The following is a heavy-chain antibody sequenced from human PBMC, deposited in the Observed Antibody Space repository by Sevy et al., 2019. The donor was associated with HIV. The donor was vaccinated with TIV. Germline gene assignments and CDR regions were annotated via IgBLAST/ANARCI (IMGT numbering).Heavy chain of an antibody. CDR2: ISGSGGST. CDR1: GFTFSSYA. D-gene: IGHD3-3*01. V-gene: IGHV3-23*01. Sequence: GGSLRLSCVASGFTFSSYAMSWVRQAPGKGLEWVSAISGSGGSTYYADSVKGRFTISRDNSKNTLYLQMNSLRAEDTAVYYCAKDPELRFLEWLLSYFDYWGQGTLVTVSS. J-gene: IGHJ4*02. CDR3: AKDPELRFLEWLLSYFDY.